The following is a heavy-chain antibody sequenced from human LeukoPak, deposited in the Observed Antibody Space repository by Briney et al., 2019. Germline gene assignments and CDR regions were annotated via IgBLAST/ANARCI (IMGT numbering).Heavy chain of an antibody. D-gene: IGHD1-1*01. CDR2: IYHSGST. Sequence: PSETLSLTCTVSGYSISSGYYWGWIRQPPGKGLEWIGSIYHSGSTYYNPSLKSRVTISVDTSKNQFSLKLSSVTAADTAVYYCERKTGTTADYDYWGQGTLVTVSS. J-gene: IGHJ4*02. CDR3: ERKTGTTADYDY. V-gene: IGHV4-38-2*02. CDR1: GYSISSGYY.